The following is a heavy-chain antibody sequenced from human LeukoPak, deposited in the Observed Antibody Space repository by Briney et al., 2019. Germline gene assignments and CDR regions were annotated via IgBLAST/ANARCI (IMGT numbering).Heavy chain of an antibody. D-gene: IGHD1-1*01. CDR1: GFTFSSYA. J-gene: IGHJ4*02. CDR3: AKDRGSTGPYYFDY. CDR2: ISSSADSI. Sequence: GGSLRLSCVASGFTFSSYAMSWVRQAPGKGLEWVSAISSSADSIYYADSVQGRFTISRDNSKNTLYVQMSSLRAEDTAVYYCAKDRGSTGPYYFDYWGQGTLVTVSS. V-gene: IGHV3-23*01.